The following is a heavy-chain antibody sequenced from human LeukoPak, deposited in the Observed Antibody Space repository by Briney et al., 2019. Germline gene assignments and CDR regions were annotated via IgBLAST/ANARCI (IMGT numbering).Heavy chain of an antibody. Sequence: KSSETLSLTCTVSGGSISSHYWSWIRQPPGKGLEWIGYIYYSGSTNYNPSLKSRVTISVDTSKNQFSLKLSSVTAADTAVYYCARGLLEYSSSSHYYCYYMDVWGQGTTVTVSS. CDR3: ARGLLEYSSSSHYYCYYMDV. CDR2: IYYSGST. V-gene: IGHV4-59*11. D-gene: IGHD6-6*01. CDR1: GGSISSHY. J-gene: IGHJ6*03.